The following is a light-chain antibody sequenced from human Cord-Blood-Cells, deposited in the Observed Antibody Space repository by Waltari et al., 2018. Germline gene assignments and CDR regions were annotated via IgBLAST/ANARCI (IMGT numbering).Light chain of an antibody. CDR3: SSYTSSSFYV. Sequence: QSALTQPASVSGSPGQSITIPCTGTSSDVGGYNYVPWYQQHPGKAPKLMIYEVSNRPSGVSNRFSGSKSGNTASLTISGLQAEDEADYYCSSYTSSSFYVFGTGTKVTVL. CDR2: EVS. CDR1: SSDVGGYNY. V-gene: IGLV2-14*01. J-gene: IGLJ1*01.